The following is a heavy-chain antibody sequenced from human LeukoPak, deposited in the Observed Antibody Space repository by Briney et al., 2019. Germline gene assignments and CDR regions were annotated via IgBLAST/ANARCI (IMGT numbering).Heavy chain of an antibody. Sequence: SETLSLTCTVSGGSIRSYYWSRIRQPPGKGLEWIGYIYYSGSTNYNPSLKSRVTISVDTSKNQFSLKLSSVTAADTAVYYCARAGYSYGYPYYYYGMDVWGQGTTVTVSS. CDR2: IYYSGST. V-gene: IGHV4-59*01. CDR1: GGSIRSYY. CDR3: ARAGYSYGYPYYYYGMDV. J-gene: IGHJ6*02. D-gene: IGHD5-18*01.